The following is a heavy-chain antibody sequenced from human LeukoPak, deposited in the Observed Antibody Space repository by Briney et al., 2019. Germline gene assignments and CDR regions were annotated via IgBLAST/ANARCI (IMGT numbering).Heavy chain of an antibody. V-gene: IGHV3-15*01. CDR2: IKSRTDGGTT. D-gene: IGHD3-10*01. Sequence: GGSLRLSCAASGFSFSNAWMSWVRQAPGKGLEWVGRIKSRTDGGTTDYAAPVKGRFTISRDDSKNTLDLQMNSLKTEDTAVYYCTTDGPSDGSGSFFNYWGQGTLVTVSS. CDR3: TTDGPSDGSGSFFNY. CDR1: GFSFSNAW. J-gene: IGHJ4*02.